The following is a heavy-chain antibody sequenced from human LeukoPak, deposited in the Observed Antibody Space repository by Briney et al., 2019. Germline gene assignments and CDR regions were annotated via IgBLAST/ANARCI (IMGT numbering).Heavy chain of an antibody. J-gene: IGHJ4*02. V-gene: IGHV3-30*18. CDR1: GFTFSSYG. CDR2: ISYDGSNK. D-gene: IGHD2-15*01. CDR3: ANDGYYCSGGSCFPSTSPWDY. Sequence: PGRSLRLSCAASGFTFSSYGMHWVRQAPGKGLEWVAVISYDGSNKYYADSVKGRFTISRDNSKNTLYLQMNSLRAEDTAVYYCANDGYYCSGGSCFPSTSPWDYWGQGTPVTVSS.